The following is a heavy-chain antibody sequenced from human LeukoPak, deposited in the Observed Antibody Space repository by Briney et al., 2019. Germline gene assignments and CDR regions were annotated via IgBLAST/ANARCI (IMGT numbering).Heavy chain of an antibody. D-gene: IGHD3-3*01. CDR3: AKRGVGDFWSGYPH. V-gene: IGHV1-18*01. Sequence: ASVKVSCKASGGTFSSYAISWVRQAPGQGLEWMGWINPNSGGTNYAQKLQGRVTMTTDTSTSTAYMELRSLRSDDTAVYYCAKRGVGDFWSGYPHWGQGTLVTVSS. CDR1: GGTFSSYA. J-gene: IGHJ4*02. CDR2: INPNSGGT.